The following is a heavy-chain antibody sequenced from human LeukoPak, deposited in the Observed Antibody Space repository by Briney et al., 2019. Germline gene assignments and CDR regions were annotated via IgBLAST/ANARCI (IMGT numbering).Heavy chain of an antibody. CDR1: GFTFSSYG. V-gene: IGHV3-23*01. Sequence: PGGSLRLSCAASGFTFSSYGMSWVRQAPGKGLEWVSAISGSGGSTYYADSVKGRFTISRDNSKNTLYLQMNSLRAEDTAVYYCATRHCSGGSCLRGSRNWFDPWGQGTLVTVSS. J-gene: IGHJ5*02. D-gene: IGHD2-15*01. CDR3: ATRHCSGGSCLRGSRNWFDP. CDR2: ISGSGGST.